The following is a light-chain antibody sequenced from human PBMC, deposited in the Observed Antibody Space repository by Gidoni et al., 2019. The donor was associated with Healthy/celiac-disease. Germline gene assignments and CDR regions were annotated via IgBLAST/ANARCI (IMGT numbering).Light chain of an antibody. CDR2: QDS. Sequence: SSALTPPPSVSVSPGQTASITCSGDKVGDKYACWYQQKPGQSPVLVIYQDSKRPSGIPERFSGSNSGNTATLTISGTQAMDEADYYCQAWDSSTVVFGGGTKLTVL. CDR1: KVGDKY. CDR3: QAWDSSTVV. J-gene: IGLJ2*01. V-gene: IGLV3-1*01.